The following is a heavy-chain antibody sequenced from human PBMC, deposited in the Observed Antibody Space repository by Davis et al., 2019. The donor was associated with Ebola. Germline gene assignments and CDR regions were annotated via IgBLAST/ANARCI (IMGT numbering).Heavy chain of an antibody. CDR2: INPNSGGT. D-gene: IGHD4-17*01. J-gene: IGHJ6*02. CDR1: GYTFTSYG. V-gene: IGHV1-2*04. Sequence: AASVKVSCKASGYTFTSYGISWVRQAPGQGLEWMGWINPNSGGTNYAQKFQGWVTMTRDTSISTAYMELSRLRSDDTAVYYCARGSSDYGDYIYYYYGMDVWGQGTTVTVSS. CDR3: ARGSSDYGDYIYYYYGMDV.